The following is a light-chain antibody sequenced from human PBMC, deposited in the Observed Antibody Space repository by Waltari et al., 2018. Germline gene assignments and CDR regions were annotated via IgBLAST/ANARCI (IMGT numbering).Light chain of an antibody. CDR3: QQYGGSPTYT. Sequence: VLTQSPGTLSFSPGATATISCRASQSVSSSYLAWYQQRPGQAPRLLVFGASSSATGVPDRLSGSVSGTDFTLTISRLEPEDFAVYVCQQYGGSPTYTFGQGTKLEIK. CDR1: QSVSSSY. CDR2: GAS. V-gene: IGKV3-20*01. J-gene: IGKJ2*01.